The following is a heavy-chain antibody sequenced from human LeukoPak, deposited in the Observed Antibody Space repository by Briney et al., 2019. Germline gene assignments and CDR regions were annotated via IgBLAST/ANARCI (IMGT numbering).Heavy chain of an antibody. D-gene: IGHD6-19*01. CDR3: AKPGDSSGWYAGDY. CDR1: GFTFSSYG. CDR2: IRYDGSNK. J-gene: IGHJ4*02. V-gene: IGHV3-30*02. Sequence: GGSLRLSCAASGFTFSSYGMHWVRQAPGKGLEWVAFIRYDGSNKYYADSAKGRFTISRDNSKNTLYLQMNSLRAEDTAVYYCAKPGDSSGWYAGDYWGQGTLVTVSS.